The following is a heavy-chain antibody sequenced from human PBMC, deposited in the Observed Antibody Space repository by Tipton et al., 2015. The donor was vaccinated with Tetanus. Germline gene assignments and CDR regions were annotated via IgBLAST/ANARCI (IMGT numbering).Heavy chain of an antibody. CDR1: GYNFSHHS. V-gene: IGHV5-51*01. CDR2: VDPRDSQA. Sequence: QSGAEVRKPGESLKISCQGSGYNFSHHSIGWVRQMPGRGLEWMGIVDPRDSQATYGPSFQGQVTISADRSINVAYLQWGSLKASDSGMYYCARRRSAVLSGGYHWYFDLWGRGTLVGVSS. CDR3: ARRRSAVLSGGYHWYFDL. D-gene: IGHD2-15*01. J-gene: IGHJ2*01.